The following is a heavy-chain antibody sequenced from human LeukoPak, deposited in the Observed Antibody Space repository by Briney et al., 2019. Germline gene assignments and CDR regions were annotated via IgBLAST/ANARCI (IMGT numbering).Heavy chain of an antibody. V-gene: IGHV3-30*02. D-gene: IGHD3-22*01. CDR3: AKARGSGYYPYNWFDP. CDR1: GFTFSSYG. CDR2: IRYDGSNK. J-gene: IGHJ5*02. Sequence: PGGSLRLSCAASGFTFSSYGMHWVRQAPGKGLEWVAFIRYDGSNKYYADSVKGRFTISRDNSKNTLYLQMNSLRAEDTAVYYCAKARGSGYYPYNWFDPWGQGTLVTVSS.